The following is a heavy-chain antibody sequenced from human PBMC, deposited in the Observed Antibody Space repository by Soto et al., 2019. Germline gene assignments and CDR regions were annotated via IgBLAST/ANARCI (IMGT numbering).Heavy chain of an antibody. Sequence: ASLKVSCKASGGTFSSDTISWVRQAPGQGLEWMGRIIPILGIANYAQKFQGRVTITADKSTSTAYMELSSLRSEDTAVYYCATTYYDILTGYYYYMGVWGKGTTVTVS. J-gene: IGHJ6*03. CDR2: IIPILGIA. V-gene: IGHV1-69*02. CDR3: ATTYYDILTGYYYYMGV. CDR1: GGTFSSDT. D-gene: IGHD3-9*01.